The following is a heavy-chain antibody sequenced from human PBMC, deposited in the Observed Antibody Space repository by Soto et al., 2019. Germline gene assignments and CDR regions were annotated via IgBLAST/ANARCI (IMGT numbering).Heavy chain of an antibody. CDR1: GYTFSNYG. J-gene: IGHJ6*02. V-gene: IGHV1-18*01. CDR3: ARDRPTVHIGRTNYYYGMDV. Sequence: ASVKVSCKTSGYTFSNYGITWVRQAPGQPLEWLGWISLYSDGTNYAQKFQGRVSMTTDTSTTTAYMELRSLRSDDTAVYYFARDRPTVHIGRTNYYYGMDVWGQGTTVTVSS. D-gene: IGHD4-17*01. CDR2: ISLYSDGT.